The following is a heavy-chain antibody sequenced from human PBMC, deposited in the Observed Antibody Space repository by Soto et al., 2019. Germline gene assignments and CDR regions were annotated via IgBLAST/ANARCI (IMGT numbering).Heavy chain of an antibody. Sequence: PSETLSLTCAVYGGSFSGYYWSWIRQPPGKGLEWIGEINHSGSTNYNPSLKSRVTISVDTSKNQFSLKLSSVTAEDTAVYYCARDTNLGAGYYYYWGQGTLVTVSS. CDR1: GGSFSGYY. V-gene: IGHV4-34*01. D-gene: IGHD3-9*01. J-gene: IGHJ4*02. CDR3: ARDTNLGAGYYYY. CDR2: INHSGST.